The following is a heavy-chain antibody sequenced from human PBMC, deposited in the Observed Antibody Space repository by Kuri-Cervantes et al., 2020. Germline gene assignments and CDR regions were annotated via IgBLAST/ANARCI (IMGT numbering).Heavy chain of an antibody. V-gene: IGHV3-30*03. J-gene: IGHJ6*02. D-gene: IGHD3-10*01. Sequence: GESLKISCAASGFTFSNYDIHWVRQAPGKGLEWVTVISYDGSNKYYADSVKGRSDGSNKYYADSVKGRFTISRDNSKNTLYLQMNSLRAEDTAVYYCARDRKDYYGSGSYYDSSVYYYYGMDVWGQGTTVTVSS. CDR2: ISYDGSNKYYAD. CDR1: GFTFSNYD. CDR3: ARDRKDYYGSGSYYDSSVYYYYGMDV.